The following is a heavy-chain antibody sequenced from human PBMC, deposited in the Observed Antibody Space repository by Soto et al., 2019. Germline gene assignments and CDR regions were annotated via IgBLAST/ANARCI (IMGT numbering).Heavy chain of an antibody. J-gene: IGHJ4*02. D-gene: IGHD2-21*02. V-gene: IGHV6-1*01. CDR1: GDSVSTHSAT. CDR2: TYYRSKWYD. CDR3: AKGDDLKFDY. Sequence: SQTLSLTCDISGDSVSTHSATWNWIRQSPSRGLEWLGRTYYRSKWYDDYAVSVKSRITISPDTSNNQLSLQLNSVTPDDTAVYYCAKGDDLKFDYWGQGTLVTVSS.